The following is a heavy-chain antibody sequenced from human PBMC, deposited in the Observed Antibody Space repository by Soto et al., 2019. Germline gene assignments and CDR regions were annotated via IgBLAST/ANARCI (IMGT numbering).Heavy chain of an antibody. CDR2: ISDNGGTT. V-gene: IGHV3-23*01. CDR3: AKDPHQLIVYFDY. CDR1: EFTFSNYA. J-gene: IGHJ4*02. D-gene: IGHD2-2*01. Sequence: GGSLRLCCAASEFTFSNYAMSWVRQTPGKGLEWVSSISDNGGTTYYADSVKGRFTISRDNSKNTLYLQMNSLRAEDTAVYYCAKDPHQLIVYFDYWAQGNQVTVSS.